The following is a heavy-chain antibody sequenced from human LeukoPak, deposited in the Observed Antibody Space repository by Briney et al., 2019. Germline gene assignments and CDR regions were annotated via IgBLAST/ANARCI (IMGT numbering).Heavy chain of an antibody. Sequence: GESLKISCKGSGYSFTSYWIGWVRQMPGKGLEWMGIIYPGDSDTRYSPSFQGQVTISADKSISTAYLQWSSLKASDTAKYYCARLLTTNYYDSSGHSAGDYWGQGTLVTVSS. J-gene: IGHJ4*02. V-gene: IGHV5-51*01. D-gene: IGHD3-22*01. CDR2: IYPGDSDT. CDR1: GYSFTSYW. CDR3: ARLLTTNYYDSSGHSAGDY.